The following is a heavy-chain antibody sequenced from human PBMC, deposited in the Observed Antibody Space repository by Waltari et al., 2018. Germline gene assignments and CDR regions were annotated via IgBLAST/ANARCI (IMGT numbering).Heavy chain of an antibody. V-gene: IGHV3-74*01. D-gene: IGHD1-20*01. J-gene: IGHJ2*01. CDR3: ARDFGRYLVFWYFDL. CDR2: INTDGSST. Sequence: EVQLVESGGGLVQPGGSLRLSCAASGFTFSSYWMHWFRQPPGKGLVWVSRINTDGSSTSYADSVKGRFTISRDNAKNTLYLQMNSLRAEDTAVYYCARDFGRYLVFWYFDLWGRGILVTVSS. CDR1: GFTFSSYW.